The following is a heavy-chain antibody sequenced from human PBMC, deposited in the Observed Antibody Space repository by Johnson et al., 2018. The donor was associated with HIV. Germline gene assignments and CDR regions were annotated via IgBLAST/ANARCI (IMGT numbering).Heavy chain of an antibody. V-gene: IGHV3-30*01. J-gene: IGHJ3*02. CDR1: GFTFGAYA. CDR3: ARGWGGQQPI. CDR2: ISYDGSYK. Sequence: VLLLESGGGLVQPGRSLRLSCSASGFTFGAYALSWFRQAPGKGLEWVAVISYDGSYKYYADSVKGRFTISRDNSKNTLYLQMNSLRAEDTGVYYCARGWGGQQPIWGQGKMVTVSS. D-gene: IGHD3-16*01.